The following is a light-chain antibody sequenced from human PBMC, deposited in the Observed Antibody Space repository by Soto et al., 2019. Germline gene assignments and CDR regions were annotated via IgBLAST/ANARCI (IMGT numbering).Light chain of an antibody. J-gene: IGKJ3*01. CDR1: QRVAANY. CDR2: GAS. Sequence: EGVLTPSPGTLSLSPVERATISCMASQRVAANYLAWYQQKRGQAPRLLIYGASSRATGIPDRFSGSGSGTDFTLTISRLEPEDLSVYYCHQYGTAPLTFGPGTKVGNK. V-gene: IGKV3-20*01. CDR3: HQYGTAPLT.